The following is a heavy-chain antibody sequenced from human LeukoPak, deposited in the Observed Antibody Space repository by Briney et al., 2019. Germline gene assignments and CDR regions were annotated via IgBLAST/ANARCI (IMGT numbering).Heavy chain of an antibody. D-gene: IGHD3-10*01. Sequence: GGSLRLSCAASGFTFSSYAMSWVRQAPGKGLEWVSALSGSGGSTYYADSVKGRFTVSRDNSKNTLYLQMNSLRVEDTAVYYCAKGDRGSYGLFDYWGQGTLVTASS. CDR1: GFTFSSYA. CDR3: AKGDRGSYGLFDY. CDR2: LSGSGGST. J-gene: IGHJ4*02. V-gene: IGHV3-23*01.